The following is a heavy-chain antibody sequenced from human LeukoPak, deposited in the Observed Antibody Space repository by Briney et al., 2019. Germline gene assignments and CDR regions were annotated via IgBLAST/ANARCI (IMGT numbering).Heavy chain of an antibody. Sequence: GGSLRLSCAASGFTFSDYWMSWVRQAPGKGLEWVADIKQDGSDKKYVDSVKGRFTISRDSAKRSLYLQMDSLRAEDTAVYYCARSLWPADYWGQGTLVTVSS. CDR1: GFTFSDYW. D-gene: IGHD3-10*01. CDR2: IKQDGSDK. CDR3: ARSLWPADY. V-gene: IGHV3-7*03. J-gene: IGHJ4*02.